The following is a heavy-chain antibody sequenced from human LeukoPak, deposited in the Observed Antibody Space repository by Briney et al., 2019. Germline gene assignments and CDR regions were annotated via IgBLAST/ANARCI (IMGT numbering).Heavy chain of an antibody. CDR2: INRDGSST. D-gene: IGHD4-11*01. CDR3: ATDREYSQEP. CDR1: GFTFRTSW. Sequence: GGSLRLSCAASGFTFRTSWMHWVRHAPGKGLVWVSFINRDGSSTNYVDSVKGRFTISRDNAKNTLYLQMNRLRDDDTAVYYCATDREYSQEPWGQGTLVTVSS. J-gene: IGHJ5*02. V-gene: IGHV3-74*01.